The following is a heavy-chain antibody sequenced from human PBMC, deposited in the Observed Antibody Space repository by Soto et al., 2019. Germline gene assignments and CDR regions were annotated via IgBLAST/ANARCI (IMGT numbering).Heavy chain of an antibody. CDR2: IYYSGST. V-gene: IGHV4-59*08. CDR3: ARHRRGSGWRDY. J-gene: IGHJ4*02. D-gene: IGHD6-19*01. Sequence: SETLSLTCTVSGGSISSYYWSWIRQPPGKGLEWIGYIYYSGSTNYNPSLKSRVTISVDTSKNQFSLKLSSVTAADTAVYYCARHRRGSGWRDYWGQGTLVTVSS. CDR1: GGSISSYY.